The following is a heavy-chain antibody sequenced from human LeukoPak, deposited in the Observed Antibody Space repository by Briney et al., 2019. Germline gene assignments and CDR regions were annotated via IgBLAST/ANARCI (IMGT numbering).Heavy chain of an antibody. CDR3: ARYIREYRSGWYGFGY. CDR2: MYNGGST. J-gene: IGHJ4*02. D-gene: IGHD6-19*01. V-gene: IGHV4-39*01. Sequence: SETLSPTCTVSGGSISSSSYYWGWIRQPPGKGLEWIGSMYNGGSTYYNPSLKSRVTISVDMSKNQFSLKLSSVTAADTAVYYCARYIREYRSGWYGFGYWGQGTLVTVSS. CDR1: GGSISSSSYY.